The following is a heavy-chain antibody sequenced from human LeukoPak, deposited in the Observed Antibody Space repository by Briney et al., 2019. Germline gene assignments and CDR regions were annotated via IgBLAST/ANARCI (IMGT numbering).Heavy chain of an antibody. Sequence: PSETLSLTCAVYGGSFSGYYWSWIRQPPGKGLEWIGEINHSGSTNYNPSFKSRFTISVDTSKNQFSLKLSSVTAADTAVYYCAGSVVVPGGDAFDIWGQGTMVTVSS. V-gene: IGHV4-34*01. CDR2: INHSGST. CDR1: GGSFSGYY. D-gene: IGHD2-2*01. CDR3: AGSVVVPGGDAFDI. J-gene: IGHJ3*02.